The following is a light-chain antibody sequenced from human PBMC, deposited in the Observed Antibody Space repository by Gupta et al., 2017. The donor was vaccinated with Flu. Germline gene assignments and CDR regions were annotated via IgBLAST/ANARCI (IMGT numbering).Light chain of an antibody. CDR1: QSVSSY. CDR2: DAS. Sequence: IVLTQSPATLSLSPGERATLSCRASQSVSSYLAWYQQKPGQAPRLLIYDASNRATGITARFSGSGAGTDFTLTISSREPEDFTVYYCQQRINRRPGYSFGQGTKMEIK. J-gene: IGKJ2*03. V-gene: IGKV3-11*01. CDR3: QQRINRRPGYS.